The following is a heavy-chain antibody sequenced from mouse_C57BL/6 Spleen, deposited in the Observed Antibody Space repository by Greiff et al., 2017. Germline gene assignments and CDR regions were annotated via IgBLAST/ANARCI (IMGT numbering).Heavy chain of an antibody. D-gene: IGHD1-1*01. J-gene: IGHJ2*01. CDR1: GYTFTSYW. CDR2: IDPSDSYT. Sequence: QVQLKQPGAELVKPGASVKLSCKASGYTFTSYWMQWVKQRPGQGLEWIGEIDPSDSYTNYNQKFKGKATLTVDTSSSTAYMQLSSLTSEDSAVYYCARSDYYGSRPDYWGQGTTLTVSS. V-gene: IGHV1-50*01. CDR3: ARSDYYGSRPDY.